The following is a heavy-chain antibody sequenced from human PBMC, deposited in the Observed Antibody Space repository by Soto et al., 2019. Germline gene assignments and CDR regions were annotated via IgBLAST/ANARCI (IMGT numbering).Heavy chain of an antibody. CDR2: IYYSGST. V-gene: IGHV4-31*03. CDR3: ARDYYDSSGYFDY. CDR1: GGSISSGGYY. J-gene: IGHJ4*02. D-gene: IGHD3-22*01. Sequence: SETLSLTCTVSGGSISSGGYYWSWIRQHPGKGLEWIGYIYYSGSTYYNPSLKSRVTISVDTSKNQFSLKLSSVTAADTAVYYCARDYYDSSGYFDYWGQGTLVTVSS.